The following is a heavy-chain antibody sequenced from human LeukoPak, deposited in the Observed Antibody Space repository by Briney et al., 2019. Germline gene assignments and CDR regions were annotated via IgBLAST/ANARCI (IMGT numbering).Heavy chain of an antibody. CDR1: GYTFTSYG. CDR2: ISAYNGNT. CDR3: ARTGVSGYSRGYFDY. Sequence: ASVKVSCKASGYTFTSYGISWVRQAPGQGLEWTGWISAYNGNTNYAQKLQGRVTMTTDTSTSTAYMELRSLRSDDTAVYYCARTGVSGYSRGYFDYWGQGTLVTVSS. V-gene: IGHV1-18*01. J-gene: IGHJ4*02. D-gene: IGHD4-23*01.